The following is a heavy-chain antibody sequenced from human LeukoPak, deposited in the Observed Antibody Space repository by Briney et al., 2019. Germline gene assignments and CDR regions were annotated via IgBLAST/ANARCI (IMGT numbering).Heavy chain of an antibody. CDR3: ASLRHYYYYMDV. CDR1: GGSFSGYY. Sequence: SETLSLTCAVYGGSFSGYYWSWIRQPPGKGLQWIGEINHSRSTNYNPSLKSRVTISLDTSKNQFSLKLSSVTAADTAVYYCASLRHYYYYMDVWGKGTTVTISS. J-gene: IGHJ6*03. V-gene: IGHV4-34*01. CDR2: INHSRST.